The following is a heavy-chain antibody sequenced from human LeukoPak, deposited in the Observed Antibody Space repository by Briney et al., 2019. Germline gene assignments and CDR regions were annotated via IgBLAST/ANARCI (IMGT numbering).Heavy chain of an antibody. Sequence: ASVKVSCKASGYTFTSYAMNWVRQAPGQGLEWMGWINTNTGNPTYAQGFTGRFVFSLDTSVSTAYLQISSLKAEDTAVYYCAREFRYYDSSGYYYVWGGFDYWGQGTLVTVSS. CDR1: GYTFTSYA. CDR3: AREFRYYDSSGYYYVWGGFDY. V-gene: IGHV7-4-1*02. J-gene: IGHJ4*02. D-gene: IGHD3-22*01. CDR2: INTNTGNP.